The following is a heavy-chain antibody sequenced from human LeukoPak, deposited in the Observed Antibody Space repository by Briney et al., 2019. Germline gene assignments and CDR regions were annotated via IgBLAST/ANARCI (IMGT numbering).Heavy chain of an antibody. D-gene: IGHD2-2*01. Sequence: ASQTLSLTCTVSGGSISSGGYYWSWIRQHPGKGLEWIGYIYYSGSTYYNPSLKSRVTISVDTSKNQFSLKLSSVAAADTAVYYCARDSTLGRPGWFDPWGQGTLVTVSS. CDR3: ARDSTLGRPGWFDP. CDR1: GGSISSGGYY. CDR2: IYYSGST. J-gene: IGHJ5*02. V-gene: IGHV4-31*03.